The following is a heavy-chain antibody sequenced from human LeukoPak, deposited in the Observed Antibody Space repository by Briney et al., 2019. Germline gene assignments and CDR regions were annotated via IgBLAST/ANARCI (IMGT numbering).Heavy chain of an antibody. CDR3: ARYTWDTHRAFDI. D-gene: IGHD1-26*01. Sequence: ASVKVSCKASGYTFTSYDINWVRQATGQGLEWMGWMNPNSGNTGYAQKFQGRVTMTRNTSVSTAYMELSSLRSEDTAVYYCARYTWDTHRAFDIWGQGTMVTVSS. CDR1: GYTFTSYD. J-gene: IGHJ3*02. V-gene: IGHV1-8*01. CDR2: MNPNSGNT.